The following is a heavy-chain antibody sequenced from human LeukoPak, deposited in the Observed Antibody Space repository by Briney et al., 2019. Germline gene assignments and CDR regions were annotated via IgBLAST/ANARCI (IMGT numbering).Heavy chain of an antibody. V-gene: IGHV4-34*01. CDR1: GGSFSGYY. J-gene: IGHJ4*02. CDR2: INHSGST. CDR3: ARVPDSSSSARDY. Sequence: SETLSHTCAVYGGSFSGYYWSWIRQPPGKGLEWIGEINHSGSTNYNPSLKSRVTISVDTSKNQFSLKLSSETAADTAVYYCARVPDSSSSARDYWGQGTLVTVSS. D-gene: IGHD6-6*01.